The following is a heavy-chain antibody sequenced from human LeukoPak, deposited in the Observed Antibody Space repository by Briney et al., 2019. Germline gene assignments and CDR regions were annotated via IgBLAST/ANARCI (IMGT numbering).Heavy chain of an antibody. D-gene: IGHD4-17*01. V-gene: IGHV3-48*03. CDR2: ISSSGSTI. Sequence: WGSLRLSCAASGFTFSSYEMNRVRQVPGKGQERVSYISSSGSTIYYADSVKGRFTISRDNAKDSLYLQMNSLRAEAPPVYYFARFGATVTRNYWGQGTLVTVSS. CDR3: ARFGATVTRNY. J-gene: IGHJ4*02. CDR1: GFTFSSYE.